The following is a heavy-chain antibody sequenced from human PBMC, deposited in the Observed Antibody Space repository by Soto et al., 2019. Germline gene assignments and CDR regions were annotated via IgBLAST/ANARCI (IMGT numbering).Heavy chain of an antibody. CDR1: GFTFSSYS. D-gene: IGHD3-22*01. V-gene: IGHV3-21*01. J-gene: IGHJ4*02. Sequence: EVQLVESGGGPVKPGGSLRLSCAASGFTFSSYSMNWVRQAPGKGLEWVSSISSSSSYIYYADSVKGRFTISRDNAKNSLYLQMNSLRAEDTAVYYCARDEGYYYDSSGYASFDYWGQGTLVTVSS. CDR3: ARDEGYYYDSSGYASFDY. CDR2: ISSSSSYI.